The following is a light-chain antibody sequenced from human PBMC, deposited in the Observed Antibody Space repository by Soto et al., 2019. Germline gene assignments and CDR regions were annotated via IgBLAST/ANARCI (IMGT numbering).Light chain of an antibody. J-gene: IGKJ1*01. CDR1: QNVLFNSNNRNY. V-gene: IGKV4-1*01. CDR3: QQYYRSPPT. Sequence: DIVMTQSPDSLAVSLGERATINCKSSQNVLFNSNNRNYLAWYQQKSGQPPKLLIYWASTRESGVPDRFSGSGSGTDFTLTITSLQAEDVAVYYCQQYYRSPPTFGQGTKVDI. CDR2: WAS.